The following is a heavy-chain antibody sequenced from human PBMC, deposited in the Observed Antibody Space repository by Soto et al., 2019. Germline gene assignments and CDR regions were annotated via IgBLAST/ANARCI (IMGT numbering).Heavy chain of an antibody. CDR1: GYTFTSYY. J-gene: IGHJ6*02. CDR3: ARQLRWPSGPYGMDV. D-gene: IGHD1-7*01. CDR2: INPNSGGT. V-gene: IGHV1-2*02. Sequence: GASVKVSCKASGYTFTSYYMHWLRQAPGQGLEWMGWINPNSGGTNYAQKFRGRVTMTRDTSISTAYMELSRLRSDDTAVYYCARQLRWPSGPYGMDVWGQGTTVTVSS.